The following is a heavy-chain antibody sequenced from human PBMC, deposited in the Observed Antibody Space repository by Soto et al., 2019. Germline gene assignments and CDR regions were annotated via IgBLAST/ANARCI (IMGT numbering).Heavy chain of an antibody. CDR2: IYPGDSDT. Sequence: GESLKLSCKGSGYSFTSYWIGWVRQMPGKGLEWMGIIYPGDSDTRYSPSFQGQVTISADKSISTAYLQWSSLKASDTAMYYCARQGGYYDILTGYYKVHYYYYGMDVWGQGTTVTVSS. CDR3: ARQGGYYDILTGYYKVHYYYYGMDV. V-gene: IGHV5-51*01. J-gene: IGHJ6*02. CDR1: GYSFTSYW. D-gene: IGHD3-9*01.